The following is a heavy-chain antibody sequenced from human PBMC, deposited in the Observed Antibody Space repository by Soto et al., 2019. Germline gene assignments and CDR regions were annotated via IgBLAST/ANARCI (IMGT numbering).Heavy chain of an antibody. V-gene: IGHV4-31*03. Sequence: QVQLQESGPGLVKPSQTLSLTCTVSGGSISSGGYYWSWIRQHPGKGLEWIGYIYYSGSTYYNPSIKSRVTISVDTSKNQSSLKLSSVTAADTAVYYCARAKAVAGSYFDYWGQGTLVTVSS. CDR3: ARAKAVAGSYFDY. J-gene: IGHJ4*02. CDR1: GGSISSGGYY. CDR2: IYYSGST. D-gene: IGHD6-19*01.